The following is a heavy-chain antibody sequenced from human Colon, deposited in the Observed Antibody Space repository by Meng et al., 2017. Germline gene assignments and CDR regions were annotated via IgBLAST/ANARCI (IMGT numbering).Heavy chain of an antibody. J-gene: IGHJ4*02. V-gene: IGHV4-39*01. CDR1: GGSIRSTSNY. D-gene: IGHD3-16*01. Sequence: QVQLQESVPGLVKPSETLSLTCTVSGGSIRSTSNYWDWVRQPPGTRLEWIGSIYYSGATYYNPSLKSRVTMSVDTSKNQFSLRLSSVTAADTAVYFCARRVHDGRHYHYFDYWGQGALVTVSS. CDR2: IYYSGAT. CDR3: ARRVHDGRHYHYFDY.